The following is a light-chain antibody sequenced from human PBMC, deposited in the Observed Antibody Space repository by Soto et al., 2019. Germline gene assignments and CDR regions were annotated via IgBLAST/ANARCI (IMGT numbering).Light chain of an antibody. J-gene: IGLJ1*01. V-gene: IGLV2-14*01. CDR2: DVS. CDR3: SSYTSSSRYV. CDR1: SSDVGGYDY. Sequence: QSALTQPASVSGSPGQSITISCTGTSSDVGGYDYVSWYQQHSGKAPKLMIYDVSNRPSGVSNRFSASKSGNTASLTISGLQAEDEADYYCSSYTSSSRYVFGTGTQLTVL.